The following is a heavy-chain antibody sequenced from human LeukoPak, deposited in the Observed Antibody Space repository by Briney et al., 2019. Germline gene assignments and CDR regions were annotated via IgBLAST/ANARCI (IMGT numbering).Heavy chain of an antibody. J-gene: IGHJ5*02. D-gene: IGHD3-10*01. CDR2: TYYRSKWYN. CDR3: ARTLIRGLDNWFDP. Sequence: SQTLSLTRAISGDSVSGTSVAWNWIRQSPSRGLEWLGRTYYRSKWYNDYAVSVKSRITINPDTSKNQISLQLNSVTPEDTAVYFCARTLIRGLDNWFDPWGQGILVTVSS. V-gene: IGHV6-1*01. CDR1: GDSVSGTSVA.